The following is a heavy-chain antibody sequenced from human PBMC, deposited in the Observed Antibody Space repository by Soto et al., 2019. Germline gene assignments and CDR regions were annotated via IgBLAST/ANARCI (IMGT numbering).Heavy chain of an antibody. J-gene: IGHJ5*02. V-gene: IGHV4-59*01. Sequence: SETLSLTCTVSGGSISSYYWSWIRQPPGKGLEWIGYIYYSGSTNYNPSLKSRVTISVDTSKNQFSLKLSSVTAADTAVYYCARSLGYCSGGSCKFNWFDPWGQGTRVTVSS. CDR1: GGSISSYY. D-gene: IGHD2-15*01. CDR2: IYYSGST. CDR3: ARSLGYCSGGSCKFNWFDP.